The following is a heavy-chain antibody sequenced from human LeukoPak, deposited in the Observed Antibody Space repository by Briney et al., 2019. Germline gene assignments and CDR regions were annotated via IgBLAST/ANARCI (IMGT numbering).Heavy chain of an antibody. V-gene: IGHV4-39*07. CDR2: ISNSGST. D-gene: IGHD4-17*01. J-gene: IGHJ4*02. CDR3: ARDLDGDYERVY. CDR1: GGSTTSGIFF. Sequence: SETLSFTCTVSGGSTTSGIFFWGWIRQSPGKGLEWIGSISNSGSTHYNPSLKSRVTMSVDMSKNQFSLKLSSVSAADTAVYYCARDLDGDYERVYWGQGTLVTVSS.